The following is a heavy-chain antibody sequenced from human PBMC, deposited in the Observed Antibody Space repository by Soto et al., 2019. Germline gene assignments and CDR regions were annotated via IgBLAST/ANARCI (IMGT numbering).Heavy chain of an antibody. CDR2: ISGSGGST. V-gene: IGHV3-23*01. J-gene: IGHJ6*02. Sequence: PGGALILSCSASGFTFGSYAMSWVRQAPGKGLEWVSAISGSGGSTYYADSVKGRFTISRDNSKNTLYLQMNSLRAEDTAVYYCAKGLGFRYYYYGMDVWGQGTTVTVSS. CDR1: GFTFGSYA. D-gene: IGHD6-25*01. CDR3: AKGLGFRYYYYGMDV.